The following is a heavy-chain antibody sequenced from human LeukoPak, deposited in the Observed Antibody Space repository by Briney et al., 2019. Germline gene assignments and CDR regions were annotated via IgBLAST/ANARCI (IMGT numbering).Heavy chain of an antibody. V-gene: IGHV3-30*04. CDR2: ISYDGSNK. Sequence: GGSLRLSCAASGFTFSSYAMHWVRKAPGKGLEWVAVISYDGSNKYYADSVKGRFTISRDNSKNTLYLQMNSLRAEDTAVYYCAILPLNYYGSGSFLVHWGQGTLVTVSS. CDR3: AILPLNYYGSGSFLVH. J-gene: IGHJ4*02. CDR1: GFTFSSYA. D-gene: IGHD3-10*01.